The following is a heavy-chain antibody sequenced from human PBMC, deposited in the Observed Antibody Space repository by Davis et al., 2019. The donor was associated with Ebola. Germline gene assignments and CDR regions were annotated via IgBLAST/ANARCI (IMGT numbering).Heavy chain of an antibody. D-gene: IGHD6-19*01. V-gene: IGHV3-7*04. CDR3: ARAGLGGYSKAWYASYYYGIDV. J-gene: IGHJ6*02. CDR1: CFTFSRYW. Sequence: GESLKTSCAASCFTFSRYWMRWVRQAPGKGLEGVANIDRDGGSKYYVGSLRGRFTISRENAKNSVYLQMNSLRADDTAVYYCARAGLGGYSKAWYASYYYGIDVWGPGTTVTVSS. CDR2: IDRDGGSK.